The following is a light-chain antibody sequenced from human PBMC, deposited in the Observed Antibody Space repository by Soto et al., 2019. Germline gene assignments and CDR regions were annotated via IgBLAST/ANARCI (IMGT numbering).Light chain of an antibody. J-gene: IGLJ2*01. Sequence: SYELTQPLSVSVALGQTARITCGRNNIGRKNVHWYQQKPGQAPVLVIYIDSNRPSGIPERFSGSNSGNTATLTISRAQAGDEADYYCQVWDSNTDVVFGGGTQLTVL. V-gene: IGLV3-9*01. CDR3: QVWDSNTDVV. CDR1: NIGRKN. CDR2: IDS.